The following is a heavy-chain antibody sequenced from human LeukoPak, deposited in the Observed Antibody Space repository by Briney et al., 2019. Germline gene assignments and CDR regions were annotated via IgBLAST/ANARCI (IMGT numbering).Heavy chain of an antibody. J-gene: IGHJ6*03. CDR1: GGSFSGYY. Sequence: LETLSLTCAVYGGSFSGYYWSWIRQPPGKGLEWIGEINHSGSTNYNPSLKSRVTISVDTSKNQFSLKLSSVTAADTAVYYCARGKGYSSSWYNNHHYYMDVWGKGTTVTVSS. CDR3: ARGKGYSSSWYNNHHYYMDV. V-gene: IGHV4-34*01. D-gene: IGHD6-13*01. CDR2: INHSGST.